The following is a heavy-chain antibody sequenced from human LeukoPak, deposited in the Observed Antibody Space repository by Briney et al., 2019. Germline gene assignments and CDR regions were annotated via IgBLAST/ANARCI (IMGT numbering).Heavy chain of an antibody. CDR3: AKDKYNFWSGSNYYYMDV. V-gene: IGHV3-23*01. CDR2: ISGSGGST. J-gene: IGHJ6*03. CDR1: GFTFSSYA. Sequence: GGSLRLSCAASGFTFSSYAMSWVRQAPGKGLEWVPAISGSGGSTYYADSVKGRFTISRDNSKNTLYLQMNSLRAEDTAVYYCAKDKYNFWSGSNYYYMDVWGKGTTVTVSS. D-gene: IGHD3-3*01.